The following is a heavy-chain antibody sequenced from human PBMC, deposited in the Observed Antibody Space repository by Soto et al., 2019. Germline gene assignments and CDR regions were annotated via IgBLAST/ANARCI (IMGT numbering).Heavy chain of an antibody. J-gene: IGHJ4*02. CDR1: GFTFSIFW. V-gene: IGHV3-7*01. CDR3: ARVRPGLYSDY. CDR2: IKEDGSQR. Sequence: GGSLRLSCAASGFTFSIFWMTWVRQAPGKGLECVANIKEDGSQRYYVDSVKGRFTISRDNAKNSLYLQMNSLRAEDTAVYYCARVRPGLYSDYWGQGTLVTSPQ.